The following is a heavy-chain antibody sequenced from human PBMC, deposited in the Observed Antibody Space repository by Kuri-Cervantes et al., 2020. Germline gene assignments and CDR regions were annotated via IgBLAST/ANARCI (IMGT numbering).Heavy chain of an antibody. CDR2: IYYSGST. J-gene: IGHJ6*02. D-gene: IGHD1-26*01. CDR1: GGPISSYY. CDR3: ARGGGHYYYGMDV. V-gene: IGHV4-59*01. Sequence: GPLRLSCTVSGGPISSYYWSWIRQPPGKGLEWIGYIYYSGSTNYNPSLKSRVTISVDTSKNQFSLKLSSVTAADTAVYYCARGGGHYYYGMDVWGHGTTVNVSS.